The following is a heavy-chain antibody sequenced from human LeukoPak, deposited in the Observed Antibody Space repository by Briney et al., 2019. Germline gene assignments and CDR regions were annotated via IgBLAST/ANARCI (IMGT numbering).Heavy chain of an antibody. Sequence: PGGSLRLSCAASGLTFSSYSMNWVRQAPGKGLEWVSSISSSSSYIYYADSVKGRFTISRDNAKNSLYLQMNSLRAEDTAVYYCARFGGEYSYGYKVDYWGQGTLVTVSS. D-gene: IGHD5-18*01. CDR2: ISSSSSYI. J-gene: IGHJ4*02. CDR1: GLTFSSYS. V-gene: IGHV3-21*01. CDR3: ARFGGEYSYGYKVDY.